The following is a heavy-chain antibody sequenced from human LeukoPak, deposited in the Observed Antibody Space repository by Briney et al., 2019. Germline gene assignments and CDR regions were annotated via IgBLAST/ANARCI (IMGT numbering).Heavy chain of an antibody. CDR2: IYYSGST. CDR1: GGSISSYY. D-gene: IGHD6-13*01. V-gene: IGHV4-59*08. Sequence: SETLSLTCTVSGGSISSYYWSWIRQPPGKGLEWIGYIYYSGSTNYNPSLKSRVTISVDTSENQFSLKLSSVTAADTAVYYCARMYCSSWYFNWFDPWGQGTLVTVSS. CDR3: ARMYCSSWYFNWFDP. J-gene: IGHJ5*02.